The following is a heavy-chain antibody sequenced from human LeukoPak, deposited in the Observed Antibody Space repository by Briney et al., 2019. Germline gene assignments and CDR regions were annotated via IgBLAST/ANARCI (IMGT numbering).Heavy chain of an antibody. CDR1: GGSFSGYY. V-gene: IGHV4-34*01. D-gene: IGHD6-13*01. Sequence: SETLSLTCAVYGGSFSGYYWSWIRQPPGKGLEWSGEINHSGSTNYNPSLKSRVTISVDTSKNQFSLKLSSVTAADTAVYYCARAGRYSSSWYVLYYGMDVWGKGTTVTVSS. J-gene: IGHJ6*04. CDR3: ARAGRYSSSWYVLYYGMDV. CDR2: INHSGST.